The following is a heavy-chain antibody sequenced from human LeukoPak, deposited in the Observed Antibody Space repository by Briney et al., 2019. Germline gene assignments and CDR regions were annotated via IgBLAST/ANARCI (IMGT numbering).Heavy chain of an antibody. D-gene: IGHD3-22*01. V-gene: IGHV3-30*18. J-gene: IGHJ4*02. Sequence: GSLRLSCAASGFTFSSYAMQWVRQAPGKGLEWVTVISHDGSIKLYADSVKGRFTISRDTSKNTLYLQMNSLRAEDTAVYYCAKSFYDSSVLDYWGQGTPVTVSS. CDR1: GFTFSSYA. CDR2: ISHDGSIK. CDR3: AKSFYDSSVLDY.